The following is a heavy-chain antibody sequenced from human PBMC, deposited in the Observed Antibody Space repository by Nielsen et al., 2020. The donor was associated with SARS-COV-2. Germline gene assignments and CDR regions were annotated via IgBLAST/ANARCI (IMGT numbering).Heavy chain of an antibody. CDR2: IFHGGST. D-gene: IGHD2-15*01. V-gene: IGHV4-4*02. J-gene: IGHJ5*01. CDR1: GGSITSHSR. Sequence: SETLSLTCTVSGGSITSHSRWSWVRQPPGKGLQWIGHIFHGGSTTYSPSLMGRVTMSIDKSNNQFSLKLTSVTAADTAVYYCARLSGYCDTSDCFAGDSWGRGTLVTVPS. CDR3: ARLSGYCDTSDCFAGDS.